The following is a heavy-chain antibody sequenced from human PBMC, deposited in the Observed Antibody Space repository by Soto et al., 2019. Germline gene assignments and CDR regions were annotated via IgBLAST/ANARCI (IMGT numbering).Heavy chain of an antibody. CDR2: ISAYNGNT. D-gene: IGHD2-2*02. V-gene: IGHV1-18*01. J-gene: IGHJ6*02. Sequence: QVQLVQSGAEVKKPGASVKVSCKASGYTFTSYGISWVRQAPGQGLEWMGWISAYNGNTNYAQKLQGRVTMTTDTSTRTDYMELRSLRSDDTAVYYCARDIVVVPAAISHYYGMDVWGQGTTVTVSS. CDR3: ARDIVVVPAAISHYYGMDV. CDR1: GYTFTSYG.